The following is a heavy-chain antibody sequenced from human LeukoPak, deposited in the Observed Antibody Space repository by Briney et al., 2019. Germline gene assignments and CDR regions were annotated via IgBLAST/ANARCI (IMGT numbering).Heavy chain of an antibody. CDR1: GFTFSGSA. J-gene: IGHJ5*02. CDR2: IRSKANSYAT. V-gene: IGHV3-73*01. CDR3: RASGGVTTDDWFDP. D-gene: IGHD4-11*01. Sequence: PGGSLRLSCAASGFTFSGSAMHWVRQASGKGLEWVGRIRSKANSYATTYAASVKGRFTISRDDSKNTAYLQMNSLKTEDTAMYYCRASGGVTTDDWFDPWGQGTLVTVSS.